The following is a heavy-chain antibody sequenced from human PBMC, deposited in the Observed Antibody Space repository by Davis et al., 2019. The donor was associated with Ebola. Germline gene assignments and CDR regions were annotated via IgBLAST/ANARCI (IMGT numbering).Heavy chain of an antibody. Sequence: GESLKISCAASGFTFSSYSMNWVRQAPGKGLQWVSYISTSGTTIYYADSVKGRFTISRDNSQNTLSLQMNSLRAEDTAVYYCAEIYWVRYGMDVWGQGTTVTVSS. V-gene: IGHV3-48*01. CDR2: ISTSGTTI. D-gene: IGHD2-8*02. CDR1: GFTFSSYS. J-gene: IGHJ6*02. CDR3: AEIYWVRYGMDV.